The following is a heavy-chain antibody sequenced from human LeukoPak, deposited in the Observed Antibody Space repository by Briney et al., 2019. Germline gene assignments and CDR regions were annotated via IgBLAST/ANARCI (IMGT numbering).Heavy chain of an antibody. CDR3: AKDDYYGSAHYYMDV. D-gene: IGHD3-10*01. CDR2: ISRDGGST. V-gene: IGHV3-43D*04. J-gene: IGHJ6*03. Sequence: GGSLRLSCAASGFTFDDYTMHWVRQAPGKGLEWVSLISRDGGSTYYADSVKGRFSISRDNSKNSLYLQMNSLRAEDTAVYYCAKDDYYGSAHYYMDVWGKGTTVTISS. CDR1: GFTFDDYT.